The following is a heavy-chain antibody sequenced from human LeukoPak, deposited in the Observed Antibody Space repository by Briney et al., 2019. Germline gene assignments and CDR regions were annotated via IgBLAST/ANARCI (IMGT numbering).Heavy chain of an antibody. CDR2: ISSSSSYI. J-gene: IGHJ3*02. CDR3: ARDRMATIDSFDI. Sequence: GGSLRPSCAASGFTFSSYSMNWVRQAPGKGLEWVSSISSSSSYIYYADSVKGRFTISRDNAKNSLYLQMNSLRAEDTAVYYCARDRMATIDSFDIWGQGTMVTVSS. D-gene: IGHD5-24*01. V-gene: IGHV3-21*01. CDR1: GFTFSSYS.